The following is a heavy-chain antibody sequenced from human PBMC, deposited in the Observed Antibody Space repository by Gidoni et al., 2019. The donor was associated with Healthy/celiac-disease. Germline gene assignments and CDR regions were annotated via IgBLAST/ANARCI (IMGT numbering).Heavy chain of an antibody. J-gene: IGHJ4*02. D-gene: IGHD3-10*01. CDR2: ISSGIINK. CDR3: AGGGGPGVDY. V-gene: IGHV3-11*05. Sequence: QVQLVESGGGLVKPGGSLRLSCAASGFTFSAYYMSWIRQAPGKGLEGFSSISSGIINKTTADSGKGRSPTPRKNAKTSFYLKRTTVRAEDPPVYDCAGGGGPGVDYWGQGTLVTVSS. CDR1: GFTFSAYY.